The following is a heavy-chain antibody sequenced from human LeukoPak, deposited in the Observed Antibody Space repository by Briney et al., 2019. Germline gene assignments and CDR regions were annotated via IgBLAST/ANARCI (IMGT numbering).Heavy chain of an antibody. CDR2: ISAYNGKT. CDR1: DYTFTNYG. D-gene: IGHD1-26*01. V-gene: IGHV1-18*01. CDR3: ARGISVGAYSDFDY. Sequence: GASVKVSCKASDYTFTNYGISWVRQAPGQGLEWMGWISAYNGKTYYAQKFQGRVTITRNTSISTAYMELSRLRSEDTAVYYCARGISVGAYSDFDYWGQGTLVTVSS. J-gene: IGHJ4*02.